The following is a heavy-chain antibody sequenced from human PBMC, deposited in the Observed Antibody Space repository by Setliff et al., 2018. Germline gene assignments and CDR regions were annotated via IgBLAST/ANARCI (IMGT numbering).Heavy chain of an antibody. CDR1: GYTFTAYY. J-gene: IGHJ4*02. CDR3: ARGVGLGDYYDYYFDS. D-gene: IGHD3-22*01. CDR2: INPNGGST. V-gene: IGHV1-46*01. Sequence: ASVKVSCKASGYTFTAYYVHWVRQAPGQGLEWMGVINPNGGSTSYAQKFQGRVTMTRDTSTSTVYMELSSLRSEDTAVYYCARGVGLGDYYDYYFDSWGQGALVTVSS.